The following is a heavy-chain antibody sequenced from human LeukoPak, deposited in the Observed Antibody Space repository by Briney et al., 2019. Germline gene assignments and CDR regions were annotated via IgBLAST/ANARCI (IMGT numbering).Heavy chain of an antibody. V-gene: IGHV3-30*01. CDR1: GLTFTSYA. J-gene: IGHJ3*02. CDR3: ARGPGPIAGAKNAFDI. Sequence: GRSLRLSCAASGLTFTSYAMHWVRQAPGKGLEWVAVISYDGSNKYYADSVKGRFTISGDKSKNTLYLQLNSLRPEDTAVYYCARGPGPIAGAKNAFDIWGQGILVTVAS. D-gene: IGHD1-26*01. CDR2: ISYDGSNK.